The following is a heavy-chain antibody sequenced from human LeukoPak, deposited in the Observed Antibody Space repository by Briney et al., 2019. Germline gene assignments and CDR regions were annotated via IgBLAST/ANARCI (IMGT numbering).Heavy chain of an antibody. CDR1: GGSITNYY. D-gene: IGHD1-26*01. J-gene: IGHJ4*02. V-gene: IGHV4-59*08. Sequence: PSETLSLTCSVSGGSITNYYWSWIRQSPGKGLEWIGFIYNTGRTNYNPSLQSRVTMSIDTSKNQFSLKLGSVTAADTAVYYCARQGELAIDYWGQGTLVTVSS. CDR2: IYNTGRT. CDR3: ARQGELAIDY.